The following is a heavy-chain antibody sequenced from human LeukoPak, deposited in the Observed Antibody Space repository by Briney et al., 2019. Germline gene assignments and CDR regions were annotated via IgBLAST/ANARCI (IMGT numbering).Heavy chain of an antibody. CDR1: GFSFGDYT. CDR2: IRSKAYGGTT. V-gene: IGHV3-49*04. D-gene: IGHD6-13*01. Sequence: GGSLRLSCTVSGFSFGDYTMSWVRQAPGKGLEWVGFIRSKAYGGTTEYAASVKVRFTISRDDSKTIAYLQMNSLKTEDTAVYYCTRFYSESSSWALDYWGQGTLVTVSS. J-gene: IGHJ4*02. CDR3: TRFYSESSSWALDY.